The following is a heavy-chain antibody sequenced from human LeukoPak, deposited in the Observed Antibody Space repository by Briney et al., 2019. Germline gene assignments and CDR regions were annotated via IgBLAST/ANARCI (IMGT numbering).Heavy chain of an antibody. CDR1: GFTFSSYS. Sequence: PGGSLRLSCAASGFTFSSYSMNWVRQAPGKGLEWVSYISSSSSTIYYTDSVKGRFTISRDNAKNSLYLQMNSLRAEDTAVYYCARGSLGGDPDFDYWGQGTLVTVSS. V-gene: IGHV3-48*04. CDR3: ARGSLGGDPDFDY. D-gene: IGHD4-17*01. J-gene: IGHJ4*02. CDR2: ISSSSSTI.